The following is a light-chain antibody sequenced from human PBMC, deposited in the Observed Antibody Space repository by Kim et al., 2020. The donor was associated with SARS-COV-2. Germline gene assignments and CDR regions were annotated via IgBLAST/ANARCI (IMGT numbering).Light chain of an antibody. J-gene: IGKJ1*01. V-gene: IGKV1-5*03. CDR1: QRISTW. Sequence: ASVGDRVTITCRASQRISTWLAWYQQKPGKAPNLLIYKASSLESGVPSRFSGRGSGTEFTLNISSLHPDDFATYYCQQYDTYPWTFGQGTKVDIK. CDR3: QQYDTYPWT. CDR2: KAS.